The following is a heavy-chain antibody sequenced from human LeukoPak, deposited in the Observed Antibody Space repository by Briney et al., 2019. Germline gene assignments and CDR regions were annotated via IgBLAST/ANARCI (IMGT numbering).Heavy chain of an antibody. CDR3: AKDLEQWLFYYFDY. J-gene: IGHJ4*02. CDR1: GFTFGSYA. Sequence: PGGSLRLSCAASGFTFGSYAMSWVRQAPGKGLEWVSAISGSGGSTYYADSVKGRFTISRDNSKNTLYLQMNSLRAEDTAVYYCAKDLEQWLFYYFDYWGQGTLVTVSS. CDR2: ISGSGGST. V-gene: IGHV3-23*01. D-gene: IGHD6-19*01.